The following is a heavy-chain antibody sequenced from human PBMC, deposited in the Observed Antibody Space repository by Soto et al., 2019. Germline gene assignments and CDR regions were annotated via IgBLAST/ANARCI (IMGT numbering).Heavy chain of an antibody. J-gene: IGHJ4*02. CDR3: ARGSRGYDLWSGYYYQPVFDY. CDR1: GYTFTSYD. Sequence: ASVKVSCKASGYTFTSYDINWVRQATGQGLEWMGWMNPNSGNTGYAQKFQGRVTMTRNTSISTAYMELSSLRSEDTAVYYCARGSRGYDLWSGYYYQPVFDYWGQETLVTVSS. V-gene: IGHV1-8*01. CDR2: MNPNSGNT. D-gene: IGHD3-3*01.